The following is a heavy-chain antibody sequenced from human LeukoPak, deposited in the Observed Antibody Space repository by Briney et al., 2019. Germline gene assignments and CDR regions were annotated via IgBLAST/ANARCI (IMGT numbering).Heavy chain of an antibody. CDR3: ARSYDFVNWFDP. J-gene: IGHJ5*02. V-gene: IGHV4-61*02. Sequence: SETLSLTCTVSGGSISSSSYYWSWIRQPAGKGLEWIGRIYTSGSTNYNPSLKSRVTISVDTSKNQFSLKLSSVTAADTAVYYCARSYDFVNWFDPWGQGTLVTVSS. D-gene: IGHD3-3*01. CDR1: GGSISSSSYY. CDR2: IYTSGST.